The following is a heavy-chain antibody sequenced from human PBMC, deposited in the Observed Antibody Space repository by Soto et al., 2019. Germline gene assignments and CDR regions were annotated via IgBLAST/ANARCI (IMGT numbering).Heavy chain of an antibody. V-gene: IGHV1-69*13. D-gene: IGHD3-16*01. CDR1: GGTFSSYA. CDR2: IIPIFVTA. CDR3: AGGAGIDFDY. Sequence: ASVKVSCKASGGTFSSYATSWERQAPGQGLEWMGGIIPIFVTANYAQKFQGRVTITADESTSTAYMELSSLRSEDTAVYYCAGGAGIDFDYWGQGTLVTVSS. J-gene: IGHJ4*02.